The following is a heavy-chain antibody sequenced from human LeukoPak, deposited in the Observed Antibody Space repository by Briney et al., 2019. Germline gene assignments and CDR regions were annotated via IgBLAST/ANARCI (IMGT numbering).Heavy chain of an antibody. D-gene: IGHD1-1*01. Sequence: QSGGSLRLSCAASGFTFSSYGMHWVRQAPGKGLEWVAVISYDGSNKYYADSVKGRFTISRDNSKNTLYLQMNSLRAEDTAAYYCARDSPPNDYGMDVWGQGTTVTVSS. CDR3: ARDSPPNDYGMDV. CDR2: ISYDGSNK. V-gene: IGHV3-30*03. J-gene: IGHJ6*02. CDR1: GFTFSSYG.